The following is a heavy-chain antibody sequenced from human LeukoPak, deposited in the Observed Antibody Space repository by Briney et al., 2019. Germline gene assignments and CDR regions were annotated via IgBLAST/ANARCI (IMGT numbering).Heavy chain of an antibody. D-gene: IGHD2-2*02. J-gene: IGHJ4*02. V-gene: IGHV3-23*01. CDR2: ISGSGGST. Sequence: GGSLRLSCAASGFTFSSYAMSWVRQAPGKGLEWVSAISGSGGSTYYADSVKGQFTISRDNSKNTLYLQMNSLSAEDTALYFCAKGYCTGTSCYTGLDYWGQGTLVTVSS. CDR3: AKGYCTGTSCYTGLDY. CDR1: GFTFSSYA.